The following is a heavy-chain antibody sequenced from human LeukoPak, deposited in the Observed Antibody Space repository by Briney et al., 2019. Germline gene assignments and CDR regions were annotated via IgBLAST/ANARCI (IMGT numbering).Heavy chain of an antibody. V-gene: IGHV3-23*01. CDR2: SSGSGGVT. Sequence: GGTLRLSCEASGLTLRSYAMTWVRQAPGKGLEWVSYSSGSGGVTYYADTVKGRFTISRDNSKDTLYLQMNSLRADDTAEYYCAKIGDNSLTRLDLWGQGTLVTVSS. CDR3: AKIGDNSLTRLDL. J-gene: IGHJ5*02. CDR1: GLTLRSYA. D-gene: IGHD4-23*01.